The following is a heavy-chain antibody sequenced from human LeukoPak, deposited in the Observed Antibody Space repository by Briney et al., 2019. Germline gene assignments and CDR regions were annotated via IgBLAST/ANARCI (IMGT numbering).Heavy chain of an antibody. CDR2: TYYRSKWYN. V-gene: IGHV6-1*01. CDR3: ARGLRYFDWLSDAFDI. J-gene: IGHJ3*02. D-gene: IGHD3-9*01. Sequence: SQTLSLTCAISGDSVSSNSAAWNWIRQSPSRGLEWLGRTYYRSKWYNDYAVSAKSRITINPDTSKNQFSLQLNSVTPEDTAVYYCARGLRYFDWLSDAFDIWGQGTMVTVSS. CDR1: GDSVSSNSAA.